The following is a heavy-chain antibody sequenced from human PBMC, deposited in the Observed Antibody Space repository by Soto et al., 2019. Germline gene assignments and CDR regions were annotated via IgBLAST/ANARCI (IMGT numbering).Heavy chain of an antibody. Sequence: ASVKVSCKASGYTFTSYGISWVRQAPGQGLEWMGWISAYNGNTNYAQKLQGRVTMTTDTSTSTAYMELRSLRSDDTAVYYCARAVEVSGYSYGPDAFDSWGQGKMVTLSS. CDR3: ARAVEVSGYSYGPDAFDS. D-gene: IGHD5-18*01. CDR2: ISAYNGNT. CDR1: GYTFTSYG. J-gene: IGHJ3*02. V-gene: IGHV1-18*01.